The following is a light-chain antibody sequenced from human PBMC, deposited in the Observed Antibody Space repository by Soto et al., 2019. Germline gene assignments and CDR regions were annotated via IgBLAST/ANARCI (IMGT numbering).Light chain of an antibody. J-gene: IGLJ1*01. CDR3: SSYTSSSSYV. CDR2: DGS. V-gene: IGLV2-14*01. CDR1: SSDVGSYNY. Sequence: QSALTQPASVSGSPGQSITISCTGTSSDVGSYNYVSWYQQHPGKAPKLMIYDGSNRPSGVSNRFSGSKSGNTASLTISGLQAEDEADYYCSSYTSSSSYVFGTGTKLTVL.